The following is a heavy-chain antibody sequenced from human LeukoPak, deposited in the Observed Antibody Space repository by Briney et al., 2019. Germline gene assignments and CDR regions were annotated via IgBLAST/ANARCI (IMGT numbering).Heavy chain of an antibody. V-gene: IGHV4-59*02. CDR1: GGSVSCYY. J-gene: IGHJ5*02. Sequence: SETLSLTCPVSGGSVSCYYWSWIRQPPGKGLEWIGYIKSSGSPNYNPSLKSRVTISMDTSKNQFSLRLNSVTAADTAVYYCARDGTVATNWFDPWGQGTLVTVSS. CDR2: IKSSGSP. CDR3: ARDGTVATNWFDP. D-gene: IGHD5-12*01.